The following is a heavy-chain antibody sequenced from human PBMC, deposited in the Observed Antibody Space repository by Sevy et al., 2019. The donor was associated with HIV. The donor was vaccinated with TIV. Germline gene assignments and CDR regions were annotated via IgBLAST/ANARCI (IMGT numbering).Heavy chain of an antibody. D-gene: IGHD2-21*02. CDR2: VYYSGSTYYSGST. CDR3: ARRHCGGDCRFDY. J-gene: IGHJ4*02. CDR1: GGSVSSSDYY. Sequence: SETLSLTCTVSGGSVSSSDYYWSWIRQPPGKGLEWIGYVYYSGSTYYSGSTYYNPSLKSRVTISVDTSKNQFSLRVRSVTDADTAVYYCARRHCGGDCRFDYWGQGILVTVSS. V-gene: IGHV4-30-4*08.